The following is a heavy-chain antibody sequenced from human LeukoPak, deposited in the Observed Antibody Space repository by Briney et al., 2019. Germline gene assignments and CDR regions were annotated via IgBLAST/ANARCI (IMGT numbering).Heavy chain of an antibody. Sequence: PGGSLRLSCAASGFTFSSYSMNWVRQAPGKGLEWVSSISSSSSYIYYADSVKGRFTISRGNAKNSLYLQMNSLRAEDTAVYYCARDGYCGGDCYDAFDIWGQGTMVTVSS. D-gene: IGHD2-21*01. CDR2: ISSSSSYI. J-gene: IGHJ3*02. CDR3: ARDGYCGGDCYDAFDI. V-gene: IGHV3-21*01. CDR1: GFTFSSYS.